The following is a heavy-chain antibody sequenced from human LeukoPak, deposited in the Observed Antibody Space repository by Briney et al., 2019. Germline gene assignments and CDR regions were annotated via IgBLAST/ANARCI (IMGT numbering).Heavy chain of an antibody. CDR3: ASLRFDY. V-gene: IGHV3-30*04. CDR2: ISYDGSNK. J-gene: IGHJ4*02. CDR1: GFTFSSYA. Sequence: GRSLRLSCAASGFTFSSYAMHWVRQAPGKGLEWVAVISYDGSNKYYADSVKGRFTISRDNAKNSLYLQMNSLRAEDTAVYYCASLRFDYWGQGTLVTVSS.